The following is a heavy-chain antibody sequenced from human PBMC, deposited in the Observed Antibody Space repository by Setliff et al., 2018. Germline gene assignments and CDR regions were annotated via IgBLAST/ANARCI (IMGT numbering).Heavy chain of an antibody. J-gene: IGHJ3*02. CDR1: GYTFNNYA. V-gene: IGHV7-4-1*02. CDR2: INTNTGVP. Sequence: ASVKVSCKASGYTFNNYALNWVRQAPGQGLEWMGWINTNTGVPSYAQDFTGRFVFSLDTSANTAFLQIRSLKAEDTAIYYCTTDKEAPSYYFDQDAFDMWGQGTGVTVSS. CDR3: TTDKEAPSYYFDQDAFDM. D-gene: IGHD3-9*01.